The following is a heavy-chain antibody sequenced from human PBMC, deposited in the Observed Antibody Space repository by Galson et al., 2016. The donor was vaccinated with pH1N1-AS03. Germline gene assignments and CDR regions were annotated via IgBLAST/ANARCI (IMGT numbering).Heavy chain of an antibody. Sequence: SLRLSCAASGFSFSTYWMYWVRQAPGKGLVWLARINGYATTTNYADSVRGRFTISRDNDKNTLHLQMNSLRVEDTANYFCAKEVGSSGWFDACYLWGQGTVVTVSS. CDR1: GFSFSTYW. J-gene: IGHJ3*01. D-gene: IGHD6-19*01. V-gene: IGHV3-74*01. CDR2: INGYATTT. CDR3: AKEVGSSGWFDACYL.